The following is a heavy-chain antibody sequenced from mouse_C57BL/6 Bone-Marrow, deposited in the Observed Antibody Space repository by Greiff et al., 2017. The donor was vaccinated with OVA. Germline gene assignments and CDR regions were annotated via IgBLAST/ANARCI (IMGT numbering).Heavy chain of an antibody. CDR1: GYTFTDYY. D-gene: IGHD1-1*01. Sequence: VQLQQSGPELVKPGASVKISCKASGYTFTDYYMNWVKQSHGKSLEWIGDINPNNGGTSYNQKFKGKATLTVDKSSSTAYMELRSLTSEDSAVYYCASERDCGSPHWYFDVWGTGTTVTVSS. CDR3: ASERDCGSPHWYFDV. V-gene: IGHV1-26*01. J-gene: IGHJ1*03. CDR2: INPNNGGT.